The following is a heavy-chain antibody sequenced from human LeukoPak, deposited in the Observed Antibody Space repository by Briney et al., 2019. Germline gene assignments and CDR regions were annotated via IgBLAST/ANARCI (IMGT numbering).Heavy chain of an antibody. CDR3: ARGGYYGSGNDFRFDP. Sequence: SETLSLTCVLYGGSSSGYYWSWIRQPPGKGLEWIGYIYYSGSTNYKPSLKSRVTISVDTSKNQFSLKLSSVTAADTAVYYCARGGYYGSGNDFRFDPWGQGTLVTVSS. CDR1: GGSSSGYY. D-gene: IGHD3-10*01. V-gene: IGHV4-59*01. CDR2: IYYSGST. J-gene: IGHJ5*02.